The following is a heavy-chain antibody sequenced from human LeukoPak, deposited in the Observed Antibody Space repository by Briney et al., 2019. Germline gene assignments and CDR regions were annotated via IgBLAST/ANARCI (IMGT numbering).Heavy chain of an antibody. Sequence: SETLSLTCTVSGGSISSHTYYWVWVRQPPGKGLEWIGSINYSGNTYYNPSLKSRVTISVDTSKNQFSLNLSSVTAADTAVYYCAKLVTAGGGNFFDYWGQGTLVTVSS. CDR1: GGSISSHTYY. V-gene: IGHV4-39*01. CDR2: INYSGNT. J-gene: IGHJ4*02. CDR3: AKLVTAGGGNFFDY. D-gene: IGHD5-18*01.